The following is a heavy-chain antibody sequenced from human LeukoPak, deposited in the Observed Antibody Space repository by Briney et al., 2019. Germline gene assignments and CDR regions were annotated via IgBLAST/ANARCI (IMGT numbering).Heavy chain of an antibody. V-gene: IGHV1-18*01. J-gene: IGHJ4*02. CDR3: AREGEDIAVVPEGY. Sequence: ASVKVSCKTSGYTGSNYGITWVRQAPGQGLEWMGWISAYSGTTNYAQRFQGRVTMTKDTSTTTVYMELRSLRFDDTAMYYCAREGEDIAVVPEGYWGQGTLVTVSS. CDR2: ISAYSGTT. D-gene: IGHD2-2*01. CDR1: GYTGSNYG.